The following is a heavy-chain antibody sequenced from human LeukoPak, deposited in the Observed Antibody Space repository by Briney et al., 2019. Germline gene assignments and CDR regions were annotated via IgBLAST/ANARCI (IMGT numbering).Heavy chain of an antibody. CDR1: GFSFRDYW. J-gene: IGHJ3*02. CDR3: ARADDYYDSSGTDAFDI. Sequence: GGSLRLSCGASGFSFRDYWMSWVRQAPGKGLEWVANIKQDGSEKYYVDSVKGRFTISRDNAKNSLYLQMNSLRAEDTAVYYCARADDYYDSSGTDAFDIWGQGTMVTVSS. D-gene: IGHD3-22*01. CDR2: IKQDGSEK. V-gene: IGHV3-7*01.